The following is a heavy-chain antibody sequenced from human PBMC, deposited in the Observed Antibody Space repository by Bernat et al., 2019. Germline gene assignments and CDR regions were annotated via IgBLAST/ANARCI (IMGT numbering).Heavy chain of an antibody. CDR1: GFTFSSYS. Sequence: EVQLVESGGGLVKPGGSLRLSCAASGFTFSSYSMNWVRQAPGKGLEWVSSISSSSSYLYYADSVKGRFTISRDNAKNSLYLQMNSLRAEDTAVYYCARDSSSTLYYYGMDVWGQGTTVTVSS. CDR3: ARDSSSTLYYYGMDV. V-gene: IGHV3-21*01. D-gene: IGHD6-6*01. CDR2: ISSSSSYL. J-gene: IGHJ6*02.